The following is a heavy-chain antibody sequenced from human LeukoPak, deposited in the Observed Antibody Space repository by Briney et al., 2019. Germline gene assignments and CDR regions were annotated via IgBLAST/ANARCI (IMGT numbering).Heavy chain of an antibody. V-gene: IGHV3-21*01. CDR2: ISSSSSYI. CDR1: GFTFSSYG. J-gene: IGHJ4*02. Sequence: KAGGTLRLSCAASGFTFSSYGMSWVRQAPGKGLEWVSSISSSSSYIYYADSVKGRFTISGDNAKNSLYLQMNSLRAEDTAVYYCARDGYYDSSGYPSYWGQGTLVTVSS. D-gene: IGHD3-22*01. CDR3: ARDGYYDSSGYPSY.